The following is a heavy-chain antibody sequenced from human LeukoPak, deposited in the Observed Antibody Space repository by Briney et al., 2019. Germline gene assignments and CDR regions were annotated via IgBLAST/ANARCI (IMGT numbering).Heavy chain of an antibody. CDR3: ARGDPFGSRGYDNNWFDP. J-gene: IGHJ5*02. CDR2: IIPIFGTA. V-gene: IGHV1-69*13. D-gene: IGHD5-12*01. CDR1: GGTFSSYA. Sequence: GASVKVSCKASGGTFSSYAISWVRQAPGQGLEWMGGIIPIFGTANYAQKFQGRVTITADESTSTAYMELSSLRSEDTAVYYCARGDPFGSRGYDNNWFDPWGQGTLVTVSS.